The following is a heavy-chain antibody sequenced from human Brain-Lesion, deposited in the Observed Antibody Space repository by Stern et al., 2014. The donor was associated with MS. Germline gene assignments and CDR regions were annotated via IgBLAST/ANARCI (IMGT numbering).Heavy chain of an antibody. CDR1: GFTFDDYA. CDR3: ARDITGSSAYFAY. D-gene: IGHD1-14*01. J-gene: IGHJ4*02. V-gene: IGHV3-9*01. Sequence: QLVESGGDLVQPGRTLRLACAAFGFTFDDYAMQGGRQAPGKGLAWVAGISWNSGTIGYADSVKGRFTTSRDNAYSSLYLQMNSLRPEDTALYYCARDITGSSAYFAYWGQGTLVTVSS. CDR2: ISWNSGTI.